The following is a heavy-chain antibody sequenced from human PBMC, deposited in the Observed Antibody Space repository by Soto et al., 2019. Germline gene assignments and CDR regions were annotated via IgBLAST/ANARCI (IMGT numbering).Heavy chain of an antibody. V-gene: IGHV1-69*01. Sequence: QVQLVQSGAEVKKPGSSVKLSCKASGGTFSNYTINWVRQAPGQGIEWMGGIIPIFGTADYAQKFQGRVTITADESTSTAYMELSSLGSEDTAVYYCESPLGSSPLFDYWGQGTLVTVSS. CDR1: GGTFSNYT. CDR2: IIPIFGTA. D-gene: IGHD6-6*01. J-gene: IGHJ4*02. CDR3: ESPLGSSPLFDY.